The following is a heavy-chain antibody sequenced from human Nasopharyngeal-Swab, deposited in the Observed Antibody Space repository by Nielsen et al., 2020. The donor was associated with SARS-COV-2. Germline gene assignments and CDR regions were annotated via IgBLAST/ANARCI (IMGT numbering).Heavy chain of an antibody. D-gene: IGHD3-3*01. CDR2: IDYSGST. J-gene: IGHJ4*02. CDR1: GGSISSGGYY. V-gene: IGHV4-31*03. CDR3: ARGPHTIFGVVNHFDY. Sequence: SETLSLTCTVSGGSISSGGYYWSWIRQHPGKGLEWIGYIDYSGSTYYNPSLKSRVTISVDTSKNQFSLKLSSVTAADTAVYYCARGPHTIFGVVNHFDYWGQGTLVTVSS.